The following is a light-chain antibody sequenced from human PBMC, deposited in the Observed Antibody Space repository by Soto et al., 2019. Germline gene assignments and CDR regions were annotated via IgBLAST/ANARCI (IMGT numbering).Light chain of an antibody. V-gene: IGLV1-44*01. J-gene: IGLJ2*01. CDR1: SSKIGSNT. CDR2: SNN. Sequence: QSVLTQPPSASGTPGQRVTISCSGSSSKIGSNTVNWYQQLPGTAPKLLIYSNNQRPSGVPDRFSGSKSGTSASLAISGLQSEDEADYYCAAWDDSLNGVVFGAGTQLTVL. CDR3: AAWDDSLNGVV.